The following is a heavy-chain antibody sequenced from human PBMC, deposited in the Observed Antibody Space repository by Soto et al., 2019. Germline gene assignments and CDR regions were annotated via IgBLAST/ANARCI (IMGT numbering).Heavy chain of an antibody. V-gene: IGHV3-21*01. J-gene: IGHJ5*01. Sequence: PGGSLRLSCAASGFTFSSYSMNWVRQAPGKGLEWVSSISSSSSYIYYADSVKGRFTISRDNAKNSLYLQMNSLRAEDTAVYYCAGDCSGGSCYGSHFPLFDSSGQGTLVTVSS. CDR2: ISSSSSYI. CDR3: AGDCSGGSCYGSHFPLFDS. D-gene: IGHD2-15*01. CDR1: GFTFSSYS.